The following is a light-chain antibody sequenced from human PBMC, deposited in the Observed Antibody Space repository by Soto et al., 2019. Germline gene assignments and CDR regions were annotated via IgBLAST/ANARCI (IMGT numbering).Light chain of an antibody. V-gene: IGLV1-47*02. Sequence: QSVLTQPPSGSGTPGQRVTISCSGSSSNIGSNYVYWYQQLPGTAPKLLIYSNNQRPSGVPDRFSGSKSGTSASLAISGLRSEDEADYYCAAWDDSLSGLYVFGTGTKVTV. J-gene: IGLJ1*01. CDR1: SSNIGSNY. CDR2: SNN. CDR3: AAWDDSLSGLYV.